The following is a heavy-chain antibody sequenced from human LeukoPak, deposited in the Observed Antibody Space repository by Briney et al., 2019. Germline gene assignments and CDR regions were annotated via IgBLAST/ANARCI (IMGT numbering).Heavy chain of an antibody. J-gene: IGHJ6*02. Sequence: ASVKVSCKASGYTSTSYDINWVRQATGQGLEWMGWMNPNSGNTGYAQKFQGRVTMTRNTSISTAYMELSGLRSEDTAVYYCARGIAARPFYYYYGMDVWGQGTTVTVSS. CDR1: GYTSTSYD. CDR2: MNPNSGNT. CDR3: ARGIAARPFYYYYGMDV. D-gene: IGHD6-6*01. V-gene: IGHV1-8*01.